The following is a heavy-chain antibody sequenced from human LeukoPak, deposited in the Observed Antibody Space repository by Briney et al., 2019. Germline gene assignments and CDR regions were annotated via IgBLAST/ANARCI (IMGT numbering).Heavy chain of an antibody. D-gene: IGHD6-19*01. V-gene: IGHV4-4*07. CDR3: VPDKGSGWFDY. J-gene: IGHJ5*01. Sequence: SETLSLTCTVSGGFISTYYWSWIRQSAGKGLEWIGRIQTSGSTNYNPSLKSRLTVSVDKSKNQFSLKLSSVTAADTAVYYCVPDKGSGWFDYWGQGTLVTVSS. CDR2: IQTSGST. CDR1: GGFISTYY.